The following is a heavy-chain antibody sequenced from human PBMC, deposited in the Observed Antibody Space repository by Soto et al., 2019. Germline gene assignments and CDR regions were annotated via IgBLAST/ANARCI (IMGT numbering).Heavy chain of an antibody. CDR1: GFTFGTYT. D-gene: IGHD3-9*01. CDR2: LGGGGDT. J-gene: IGHJ4*02. Sequence: GGSLRLSCAASGFTFGTYTMNWVRQAPGKGLEWVSALGGGGDTHYAESVKGRFTISRDYSMNILLLQMNSLRDEDSAIYYCTKDRHPDGIWTFDFWGQGTLVTVSS. CDR3: TKDRHPDGIWTFDF. V-gene: IGHV3-23*01.